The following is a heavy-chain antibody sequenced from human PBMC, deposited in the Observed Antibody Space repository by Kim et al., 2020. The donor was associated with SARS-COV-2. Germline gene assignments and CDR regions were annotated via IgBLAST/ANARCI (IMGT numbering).Heavy chain of an antibody. CDR2: FDPEDGET. D-gene: IGHD6-6*01. CDR1: GYTLTELS. Sequence: ASVKVSCKVSGYTLTELSMHWVRQAPGKGLEWMGGFDPEDGETIYAQKFQGRVTMTEDTSTDTAYMELSSLRSEDTAVYYCATEQIRYSSSSTNYYYYGMDVWGQGTTVTVSS. CDR3: ATEQIRYSSSSTNYYYYGMDV. J-gene: IGHJ6*02. V-gene: IGHV1-24*01.